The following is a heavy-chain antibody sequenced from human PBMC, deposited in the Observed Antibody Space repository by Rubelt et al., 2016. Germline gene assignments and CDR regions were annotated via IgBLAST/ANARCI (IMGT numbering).Heavy chain of an antibody. V-gene: IGHV4-59*08. J-gene: IGHJ4*02. Sequence: QVQLQESGPGLLKPSETLSLTCTVSGGSISTYYWSWIRQPPGKGPEWIGYIHYSGSTNYNPSLKSRVTILVDTSKNQFSLKRGSVTAADTAVYYCARRGVSGYVDSWGQGTLVTVSS. CDR3: ARRGVSGYVDS. CDR2: IHYSGST. D-gene: IGHD3-10*01. CDR1: GGSISTYY.